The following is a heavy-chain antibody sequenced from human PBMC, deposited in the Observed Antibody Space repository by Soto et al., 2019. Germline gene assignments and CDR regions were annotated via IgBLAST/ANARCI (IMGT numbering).Heavy chain of an antibody. D-gene: IGHD3-16*02. CDR3: ARGLQVLSYYYYSMEV. CDR2: MNPNSGNT. V-gene: IGHV1-8*01. J-gene: IGHJ6*03. Sequence: ASVKVSCKASGYTFTSYDINWARQATGQGLEWMGWMNPNSGNTGYAQKFQGRVTMTRNTSISTAYMELSSLRSEDTAVYYCARGLQVLSYYYYSMEVWCTGTTVTV. CDR1: GYTFTSYD.